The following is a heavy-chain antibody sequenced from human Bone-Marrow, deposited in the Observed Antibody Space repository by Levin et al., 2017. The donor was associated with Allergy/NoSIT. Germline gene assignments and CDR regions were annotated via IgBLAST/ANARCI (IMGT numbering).Heavy chain of an antibody. D-gene: IGHD4/OR15-4a*01. Sequence: GGSLRLSCTTSGFTSTSGSTFSRYAMHWVRQGPGKRLEYVAAISHNGAAAYYADSVKDRFIISRDNSKNTLYFQLGSLRPDVTGVYYCARCDDGGCYFDSWGQGTLVTVSS. J-gene: IGHJ4*02. CDR1: GFTSTSGSTFSRYA. V-gene: IGHV3-64*02. CDR2: ISHNGAAA. CDR3: ARCDDGGCYFDS.